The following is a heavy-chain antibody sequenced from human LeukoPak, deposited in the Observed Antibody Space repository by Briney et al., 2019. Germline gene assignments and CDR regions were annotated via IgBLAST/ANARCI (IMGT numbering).Heavy chain of an antibody. V-gene: IGHV3-11*05. Sequence: PGGSLRLSCAASGFTFSDYYMSWIRQAPGKGLEWVSYISSSGSYTNYADSVKGRFTISRDNAKNSLYLQMNSLRAEDTAVYYCARGQGQWLALLPHYFDYWGQGTLVTVSS. CDR1: GFTFSDYY. CDR3: ARGQGQWLALLPHYFDY. D-gene: IGHD6-19*01. J-gene: IGHJ4*02. CDR2: ISSSGSYT.